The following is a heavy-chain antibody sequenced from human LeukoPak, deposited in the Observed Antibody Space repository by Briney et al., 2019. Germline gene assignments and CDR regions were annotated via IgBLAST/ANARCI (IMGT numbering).Heavy chain of an antibody. J-gene: IGHJ1*01. V-gene: IGHV3-33*06. Sequence: GRSLRLSCAASGFTFSSYVMHWVRQAPGKGLEWVAVIWYDGSNKYYADSVKGRFTISRDNSKNTLFLQMNSLRAEDTAVYYCAKDRIVISFGDVSKHWGQGTLVTVSS. CDR1: GFTFSSYV. CDR3: AKDRIVISFGDVSKH. D-gene: IGHD3-10*01. CDR2: IWYDGSNK.